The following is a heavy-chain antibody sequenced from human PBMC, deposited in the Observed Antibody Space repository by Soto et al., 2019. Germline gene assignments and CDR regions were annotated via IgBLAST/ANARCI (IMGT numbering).Heavy chain of an antibody. CDR2: IIPIFGTA. Sequence: SVKVSCKASGGTFSSYAISWVRQAPGQGLEWMGGIIPIFGTANYAQKFQGRVTITADESTSTAYMELSSLRSEDTAVYYCARGGYYYDSSGYQPLNSWGQGTLVTVSS. CDR3: ARGGYYYDSSGYQPLNS. V-gene: IGHV1-69*13. CDR1: GGTFSSYA. J-gene: IGHJ4*02. D-gene: IGHD3-22*01.